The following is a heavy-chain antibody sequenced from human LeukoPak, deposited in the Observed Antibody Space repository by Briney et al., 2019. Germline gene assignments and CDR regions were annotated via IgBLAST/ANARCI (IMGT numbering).Heavy chain of an antibody. Sequence: GGSLRLSCAASGFTFSSYWMSWVRQAPGKGLEWVANIKQDGSEKYYVDSVKGRFTISRDNAKNSLYLQMNSLRAEDTAVYYCAKDGLLGSEEVGAFDIWGQGTMVTVSS. V-gene: IGHV3-7*03. CDR2: IKQDGSEK. CDR1: GFTFSSYW. CDR3: AKDGLLGSEEVGAFDI. D-gene: IGHD3-10*01. J-gene: IGHJ3*02.